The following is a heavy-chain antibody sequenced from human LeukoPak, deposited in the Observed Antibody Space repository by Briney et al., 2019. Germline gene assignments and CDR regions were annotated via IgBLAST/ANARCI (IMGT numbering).Heavy chain of an antibody. J-gene: IGHJ4*02. D-gene: IGHD2-8*02. CDR2: ISAYNGDT. V-gene: IGHV1-18*01. CDR3: ARDFEHCTGRGCYALFDY. CDR1: GYTLTNYG. Sequence: ASVKVSCKASGYTLTNYGISWVRQAPGQGLEWMGWISAYNGDTKYAQKVQGRVTMTTDKATSKAYMELRRLRSDDTAVYYCARDFEHCTGRGCYALFDYWGQGTLVTVSS.